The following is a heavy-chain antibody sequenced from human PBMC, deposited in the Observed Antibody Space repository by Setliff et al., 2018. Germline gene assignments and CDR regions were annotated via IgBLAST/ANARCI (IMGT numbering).Heavy chain of an antibody. CDR3: ARDSPDQPGFNI. J-gene: IGHJ3*02. CDR2: VSYSGSP. V-gene: IGHV4-59*11. Sequence: SETLSLTCTVSGDSLSGHYWSWIRQSPGKGLEWIAYVSYSGSPNYNPSLKSRVTISVDTSKNQFSLKLTSVTAGDTAVYYCARDSPDQPGFNIWGQGTMVTVSS. CDR1: GDSLSGHY.